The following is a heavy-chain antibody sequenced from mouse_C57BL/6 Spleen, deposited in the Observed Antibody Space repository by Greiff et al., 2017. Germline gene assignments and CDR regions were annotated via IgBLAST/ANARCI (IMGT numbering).Heavy chain of an antibody. Sequence: QVQLKQSGPGLVQPSQSLSITCTVSGFSLTSYGVHWVRQPPGKGLEWLGVIWSGGSTDYNAAFISRLSISKDNSKSQVFFKMNSLQADDTAIYYCAKSPMGYDVRYYAMDYWGQGTSVTVSS. J-gene: IGHJ4*01. CDR3: AKSPMGYDVRYYAMDY. CDR1: GFSLTSYG. D-gene: IGHD2-2*01. V-gene: IGHV2-4*01. CDR2: IWSGGST.